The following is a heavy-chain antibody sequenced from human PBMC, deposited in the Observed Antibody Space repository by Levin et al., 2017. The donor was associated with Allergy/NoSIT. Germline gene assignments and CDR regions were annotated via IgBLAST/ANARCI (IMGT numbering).Heavy chain of an antibody. Sequence: KISCKASGGTFSSYTISWVRQAPGQGLEWMGRIIPILGIANYAQKFQGRVTITADKSTSTAYMELSSLRSEDTAVYYCAAYCSSTSCPYYYYGMDVWGQGTTVTVSS. V-gene: IGHV1-69*02. CDR1: GGTFSSYT. CDR3: AAYCSSTSCPYYYYGMDV. CDR2: IIPILGIA. J-gene: IGHJ6*02. D-gene: IGHD2-2*01.